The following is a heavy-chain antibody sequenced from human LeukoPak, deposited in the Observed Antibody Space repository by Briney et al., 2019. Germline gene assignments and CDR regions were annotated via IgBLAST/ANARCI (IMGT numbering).Heavy chain of an antibody. CDR1: GGSISSGGYY. V-gene: IGHV4-30-2*01. CDR2: IYHSGST. CDR3: ARHLRVVIYYYYYYMDV. Sequence: PSETLSLTCTVSGGSISSGGYYWSWIRQPPGKGLEWIGYIYHSGSTYYNPSLKSRVTISVDTSKNQFSLKLSSVTAADTAVYYCARHLRVVIYYYYYYMDVWGKGTTVTVSS. J-gene: IGHJ6*03.